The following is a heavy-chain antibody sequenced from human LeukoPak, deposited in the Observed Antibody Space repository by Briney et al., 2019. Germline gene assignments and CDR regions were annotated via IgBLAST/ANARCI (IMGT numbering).Heavy chain of an antibody. D-gene: IGHD6-13*01. CDR2: INPNSGGT. CDR1: GYTFAVYL. J-gene: IGHJ4*02. V-gene: IGHV1-2*02. Sequence: GASVKVSCKASGYTFAVYLMHWVRQAPGQGLVWMGWINPNSGGTNYAQKFQGRVTMTSDTSISTAYMELSRLRSDDTAVCYCARGSSSWPYPSDYWGQGTLVTVSS. CDR3: ARGSSSWPYPSDY.